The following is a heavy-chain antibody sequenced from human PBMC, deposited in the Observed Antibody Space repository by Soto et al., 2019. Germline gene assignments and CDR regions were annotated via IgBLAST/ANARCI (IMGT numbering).Heavy chain of an antibody. D-gene: IGHD3-3*01. CDR1: GFTFRNYA. CDR3: ARDGSMTISGRDDN. V-gene: IGHV3-33*08. CDR2: IGHDGNLT. J-gene: IGHJ4*02. Sequence: QVQLVESGGGVVQPGRSLRLSCVASGFTFRNYAMFWVRQPPGKGLEWVAYIGHDGNLTLYADSVKGRFTISRDNSKNTVDLEMSRLRLDDTGSYYCARDGSMTISGRDDNCGQGTLVTVS.